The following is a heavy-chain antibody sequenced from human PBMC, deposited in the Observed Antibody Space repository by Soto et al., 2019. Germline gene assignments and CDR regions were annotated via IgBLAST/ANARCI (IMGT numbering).Heavy chain of an antibody. V-gene: IGHV1-18*01. CDR3: AREVEGSYSPADF. D-gene: IGHD3-10*01. Sequence: QVQLVQSGPEVKKPGASVTVSCKTSGYTFTDHGIDWVRQAPGQGLEWVGWVSSYNGNTNYAYNLKDRVIRTTVASTSTAYMELRGLRSDDTAVYYCAREVEGSYSPADFWGQGTPVTVSS. J-gene: IGHJ4*02. CDR1: GYTFTDHG. CDR2: VSSYNGNT.